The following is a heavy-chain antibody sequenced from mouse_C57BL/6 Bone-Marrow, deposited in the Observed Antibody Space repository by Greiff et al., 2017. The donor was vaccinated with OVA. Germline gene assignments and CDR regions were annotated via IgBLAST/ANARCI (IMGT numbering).Heavy chain of an antibody. Sequence: VQLQQSGAELMKPGASVKLSCKATGYTFTGYWIEWVKQRPGHGLEWIGEILPGSGSTNYNEKFKGKATFTADTSSNTAYIQLSSLTTEDSAIYYCARWYGYPYYAMDYWGQGTSVTVSS. D-gene: IGHD2-2*01. J-gene: IGHJ4*01. CDR2: ILPGSGST. V-gene: IGHV1-9*01. CDR1: GYTFTGYW. CDR3: ARWYGYPYYAMDY.